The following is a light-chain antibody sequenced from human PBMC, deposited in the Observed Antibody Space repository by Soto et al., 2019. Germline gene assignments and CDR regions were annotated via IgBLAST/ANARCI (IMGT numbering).Light chain of an antibody. Sequence: EIVLTQSPGTLSLSPGERATLSCRASQSVSSNYLAWYQHKFGQAPRLLIYGASSRAPGIPDRFSGSGSGTDFTLSISRLEPEDFALYYCQQYDSTPPTFGQGTKVDIK. V-gene: IGKV3-20*01. CDR3: QQYDSTPPT. J-gene: IGKJ1*01. CDR2: GAS. CDR1: QSVSSNY.